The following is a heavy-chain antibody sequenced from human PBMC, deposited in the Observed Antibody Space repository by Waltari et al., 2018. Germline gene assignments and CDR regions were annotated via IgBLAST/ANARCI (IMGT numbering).Heavy chain of an antibody. D-gene: IGHD3-22*01. CDR1: GYSISSGYY. J-gene: IGHJ4*02. CDR3: ARVSDSFDY. V-gene: IGHV4-38-2*01. CDR2: IYHSGST. Sequence: QVQLQESGPGLVKPSATLSLTCAVSGYSISSGYYWGWIRQPPGKGLEWIGSIYHSGSTYYNPSLKSRVTISVDTSKNQFSLKLSSVTAADTAVYYCARVSDSFDYWGQGTLVTVSS.